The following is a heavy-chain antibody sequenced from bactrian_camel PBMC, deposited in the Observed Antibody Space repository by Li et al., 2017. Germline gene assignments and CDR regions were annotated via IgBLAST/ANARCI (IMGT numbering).Heavy chain of an antibody. D-gene: IGHD4*01. CDR2: IYTAAGNA. Sequence: HVQLVESGGGSVQAGGSLRLSCAASGYDYSPNYMVMGWFRQGTGKEREGLAAIYTAAGNAFAADSVKGRFTISQDDANNTVYLQMDSLKPEDTAMYFCAIDQPCSTASTMEDRRGVFGNWGQGTQVTVS. CDR1: GYDYSPNYMV. CDR3: AIDQPCSTASTMEDRRGVFGN. J-gene: IGHJ6*01. V-gene: IGHV3S54*01.